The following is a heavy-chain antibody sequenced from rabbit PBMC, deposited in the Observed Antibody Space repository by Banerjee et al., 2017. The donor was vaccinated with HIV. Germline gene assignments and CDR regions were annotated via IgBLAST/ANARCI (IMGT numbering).Heavy chain of an antibody. CDR2: IDAGSTST. J-gene: IGHJ4*01. V-gene: IGHV1S45*01. Sequence: QEQLEESGGDLVKPEGSLKLTCTASGFSFSSSYWICWVRQAPGKGPEWIACIDAGSTSTYYANWAKGRFTISKTSSTTVALQMTSLTAADTATYFCARGYDDYGDLNFNLWGPGTLVTVS. D-gene: IGHD2-1*01. CDR1: GFSFSSSYW. CDR3: ARGYDDYGDLNFNL.